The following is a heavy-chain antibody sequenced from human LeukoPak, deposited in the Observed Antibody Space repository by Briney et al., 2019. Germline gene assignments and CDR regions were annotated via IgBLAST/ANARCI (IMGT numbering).Heavy chain of an antibody. CDR2: ILPIFGTA. CDR3: ARVPYDYVWGSYRLGPLWY. V-gene: IGHV1-69*05. J-gene: IGHJ4*02. CDR1: GGTFSSYA. Sequence: GASVTVSCKASGGTFSSYAISWVRLAPGQGLEWMGRILPIFGTANHAQKFQGRVTITTDESTSTAYMALSSLRSEDTAVYYCARVPYDYVWGSYRLGPLWYWGQGTLVTVSS. D-gene: IGHD3-16*02.